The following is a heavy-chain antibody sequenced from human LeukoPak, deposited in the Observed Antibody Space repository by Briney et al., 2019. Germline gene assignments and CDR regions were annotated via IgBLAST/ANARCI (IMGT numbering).Heavy chain of an antibody. Sequence: KASETLSPTCTVSGDSVSNSLYYWSWIRQPPGKGLEWIGYIYYNGGTNYNPSLKSRVTISIDTSTNQFSLRLNSMTAADTAVYYCARVLRAASWRSYDYWGQGSLVTVSS. V-gene: IGHV4-61*01. CDR3: ARVLRAASWRSYDY. CDR1: GDSVSNSLYY. J-gene: IGHJ4*02. CDR2: IYYNGGT. D-gene: IGHD5-18*01.